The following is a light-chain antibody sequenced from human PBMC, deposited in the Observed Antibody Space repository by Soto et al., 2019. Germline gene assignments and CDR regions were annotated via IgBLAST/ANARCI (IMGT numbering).Light chain of an antibody. CDR1: QNVTSN. V-gene: IGKV3-15*01. CDR3: QQYNNWPPIT. J-gene: IGKJ5*01. CDR2: RAS. Sequence: EIVMTQSSATLSVSPGERVTLSCRASQNVTSNLAWYQQKPGQAPRLLIYRASTRATDIADRFSGSGSGTEFTLTIGGLQSEDFAVYYCQQYNNWPPITFGQGTRLEIK.